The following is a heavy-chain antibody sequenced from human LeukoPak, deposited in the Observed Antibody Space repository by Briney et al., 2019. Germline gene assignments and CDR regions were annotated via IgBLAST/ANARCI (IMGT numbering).Heavy chain of an antibody. D-gene: IGHD2-15*01. CDR3: GRVAGVEFISV. J-gene: IGHJ4*02. V-gene: IGHV3-11*01. Sequence: GGSLRLSCAASEFSFSEYYMAWISQAPGKRLQWVSYISSTGYTTDYVDSVKGRFTISKDNAKNSLYLEMKSLRAEDTAVYYCGRVAGVEFISVWGQRTLVTVSS. CDR1: EFSFSEYY. CDR2: ISSTGYTT.